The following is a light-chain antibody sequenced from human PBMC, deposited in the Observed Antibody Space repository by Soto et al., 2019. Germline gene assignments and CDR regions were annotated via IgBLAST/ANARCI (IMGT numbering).Light chain of an antibody. CDR2: DAS. J-gene: IGKJ4*01. Sequence: EIVLTHSPGTLSLSPCERATLSCRASQGISINYLAWYQRRPGQAPRLLIYDASSRATGIPDRFSGSGSGTDFTLTISSLQPDDFATYYCQQYNSYFGGGTKVDI. CDR3: QQYNSY. V-gene: IGKV3-20*01. CDR1: QGISINY.